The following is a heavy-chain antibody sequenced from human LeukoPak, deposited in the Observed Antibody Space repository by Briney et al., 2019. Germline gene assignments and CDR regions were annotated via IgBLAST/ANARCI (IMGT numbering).Heavy chain of an antibody. CDR3: AADYYDSSAHFYFDY. CDR1: GFTFSSCS. D-gene: IGHD3-22*01. V-gene: IGHV3-48*01. J-gene: IGHJ4*02. CDR2: ISSSGSTI. Sequence: GGSLRLSCAASGFTFSSCSVNWVRQAPGKGLEWVSYISSSGSTIYYADSVKGRFTISRDNAKNSLYLQMNSLRAEDTAVYYCAADYYDSSAHFYFDYWGQGALVTVSS.